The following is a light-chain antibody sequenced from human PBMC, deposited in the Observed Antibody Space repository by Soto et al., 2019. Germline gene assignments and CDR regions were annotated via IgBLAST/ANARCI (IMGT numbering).Light chain of an antibody. CDR1: SSNIGSNY. V-gene: IGLV1-47*02. Sequence: QSALTQPPSASGTPGQRVTIPCSGSSSNIGSNYVYWYQQLPGTAPKLLIFGNNQRPSGVPDRFSGSKSGTSASLAISGLRSEDEADYYCAAWDDSLSGYVFGTGTKVTVL. CDR2: GNN. J-gene: IGLJ1*01. CDR3: AAWDDSLSGYV.